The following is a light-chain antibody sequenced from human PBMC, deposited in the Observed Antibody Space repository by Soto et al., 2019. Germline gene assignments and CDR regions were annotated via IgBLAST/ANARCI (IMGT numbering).Light chain of an antibody. J-gene: IGKJ2*01. V-gene: IGKV3-11*01. CDR3: QQRSNWPYT. CDR1: QSVSSY. Sequence: EIVLTQSPATLSLSPGARATLSCRASQSVSSYLAWYQQKPGQAPRLLIYDASNRATGIPARFSGSGSGTDFTLTISSLGPEDFAVYYCQQRSNWPYTFGQGTKQEIK. CDR2: DAS.